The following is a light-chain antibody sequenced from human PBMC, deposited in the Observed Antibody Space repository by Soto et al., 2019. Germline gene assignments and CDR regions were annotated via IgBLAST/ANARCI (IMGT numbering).Light chain of an antibody. CDR1: QSVSSN. CDR2: GAS. V-gene: IGKV3-15*01. Sequence: EIVMTQSPATLSVSPGERATLSCRASQSVSSNLAWYQQKPGQAPRLLIYGASTRATGIPARFSGSGSGTEFTLTISSLQSEDSAAYYCQQYNTWPRTFGQGTKVDIK. J-gene: IGKJ1*01. CDR3: QQYNTWPRT.